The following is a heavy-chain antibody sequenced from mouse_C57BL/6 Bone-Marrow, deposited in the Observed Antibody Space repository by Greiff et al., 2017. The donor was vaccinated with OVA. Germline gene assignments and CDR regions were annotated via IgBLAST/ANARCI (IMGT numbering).Heavy chain of an antibody. Sequence: VQLQQSGPELVKPGASVKIPCKASGYTFTDYHMDWVKQSHGKSLEWIGDINPNNGGTIYNQKFKGKATLTVDKSSSTAYMELRSLTSEDTAVYYCAYYSNYGSYWGQGTLVTVSA. J-gene: IGHJ3*01. CDR1: GYTFTDYH. CDR2: INPNNGGT. D-gene: IGHD2-5*01. CDR3: AYYSNYGSY. V-gene: IGHV1-18*01.